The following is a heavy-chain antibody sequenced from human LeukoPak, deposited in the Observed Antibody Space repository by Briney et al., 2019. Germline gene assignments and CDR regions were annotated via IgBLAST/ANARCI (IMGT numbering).Heavy chain of an antibody. CDR3: AREAPRIVVVVAATQYYGTNV. CDR1: GYTFTSYG. J-gene: IGHJ6*02. Sequence: GASAKVSCKASGYTFTSYGISWVRQAPGQGLEWMGWISAYNGNTNYAQKLQGRATMTTDTSTSTAYMELRSLRSDDTAVYYCAREAPRIVVVVAATQYYGTNVWGQGTTVTVSS. CDR2: ISAYNGNT. V-gene: IGHV1-18*01. D-gene: IGHD2-15*01.